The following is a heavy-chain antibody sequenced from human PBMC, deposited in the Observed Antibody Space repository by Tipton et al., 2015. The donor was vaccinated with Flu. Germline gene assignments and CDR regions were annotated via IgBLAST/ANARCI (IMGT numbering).Heavy chain of an antibody. Sequence: SLRLSCAASGFTFSSYWMSWVRQAPGKGLEWVANIKQDGSEKYYVDSVKGRFTISRDNAKNSLYLQMNSLRAEDTAAYYCARVSIKVRFLEWPDYFDYWGQGTLVTVSS. J-gene: IGHJ4*02. CDR2: IKQDGSEK. V-gene: IGHV3-7*01. D-gene: IGHD3-3*01. CDR3: ARVSIKVRFLEWPDYFDY. CDR1: GFTFSSYW.